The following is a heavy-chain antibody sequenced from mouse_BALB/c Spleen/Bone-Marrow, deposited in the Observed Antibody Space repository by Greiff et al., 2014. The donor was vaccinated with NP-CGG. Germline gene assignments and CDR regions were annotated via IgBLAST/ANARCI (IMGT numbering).Heavy chain of an antibody. Sequence: VQLQQSGPELVRPGASVKISCKASGYTFTDYNIYWVKQSHGKSLEWIGYIYPYSGGTGYNQKFKSKATLTVDNSSTTAYMELRSLTSEDSAVYDCARGNWDFAYWGQGTLFTVST. CDR3: ARGNWDFAY. J-gene: IGHJ3*01. CDR1: GYTFTDYN. CDR2: IYPYSGGT. V-gene: IGHV1S29*02. D-gene: IGHD4-1*01.